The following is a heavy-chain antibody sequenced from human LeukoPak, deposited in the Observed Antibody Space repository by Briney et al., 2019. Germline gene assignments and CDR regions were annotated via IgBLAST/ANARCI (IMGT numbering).Heavy chain of an antibody. J-gene: IGHJ4*02. Sequence: GGSLRLSCAASGFTFSSYAMHWVRQAPGKGLEYVSAISSNGGSTYYANSVKGRFTISRDNSKNTLYLQMGSLRAEDMAVYYCARATGGPGIVVVRPIDYWGQGTLVTVSS. D-gene: IGHD3-22*01. CDR3: ARATGGPGIVVVRPIDY. CDR2: ISSNGGST. CDR1: GFTFSSYA. V-gene: IGHV3-64*01.